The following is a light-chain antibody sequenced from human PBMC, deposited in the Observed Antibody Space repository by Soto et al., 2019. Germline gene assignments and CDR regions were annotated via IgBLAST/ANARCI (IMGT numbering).Light chain of an antibody. CDR1: QGINNW. J-gene: IGKJ2*01. V-gene: IGKV1-12*01. Sequence: DIRMTQSPSSVSASVGDRVTITCRASQGINNWLAWYQQKPMKAPKLLIYTASTLQSGVPSRFSGSGSGTDFTLTISSLQPEDFATYYCQQANSFPYTFGQGTKLEIK. CDR3: QQANSFPYT. CDR2: TAS.